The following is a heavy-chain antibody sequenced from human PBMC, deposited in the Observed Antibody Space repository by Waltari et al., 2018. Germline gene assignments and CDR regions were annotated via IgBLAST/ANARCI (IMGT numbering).Heavy chain of an antibody. CDR3: ARERHRLMEEGYLMALDP. J-gene: IGHJ5*02. Sequence: QVQLVQSGAEVKKPGASVKVSCKASGYTLRDYGLGWARQAPGQGLECMGWISGNNGHTNHAQKFQGRLIMTEDTSATTVYMELTYLTSDDTAVYYCARERHRLMEEGYLMALDPWGQGTLVTVSS. V-gene: IGHV1-18*01. CDR2: ISGNNGHT. CDR1: GYTLRDYG. D-gene: IGHD2-21*01.